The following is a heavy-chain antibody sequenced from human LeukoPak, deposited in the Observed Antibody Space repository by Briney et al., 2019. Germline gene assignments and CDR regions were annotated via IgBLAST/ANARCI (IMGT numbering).Heavy chain of an antibody. J-gene: IGHJ4*02. D-gene: IGHD2-8*01. V-gene: IGHV1-2*02. CDR3: ARKLCMVYGNWGGGGAPYDY. CDR2: INPNSGGT. Sequence: ASVKVSCKASGYTFTGYYMHWVRQAPGQGLEWMGWINPNSGGTNYAQKFQGRVTMTRDTSISTAYMELSRLRSDDTAVYYCARKLCMVYGNWGGGGAPYDYWGQGTLVTVSS. CDR1: GYTFTGYY.